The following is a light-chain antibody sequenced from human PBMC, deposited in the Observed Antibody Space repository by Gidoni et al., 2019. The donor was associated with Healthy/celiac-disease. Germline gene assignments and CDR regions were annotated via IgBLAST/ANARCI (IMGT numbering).Light chain of an antibody. CDR2: DVS. Sequence: QSALTQPASVSGSPGQSITISCTGTSSDAGGYNYVSWYQQHPVKAPKLMIYDVSNRPSGVSNRFSGSKSGNTASMTISGLQAEDEADYYCSSYTSSSTYVFGTGTKVTVL. CDR1: SSDAGGYNY. V-gene: IGLV2-14*03. CDR3: SSYTSSSTYV. J-gene: IGLJ1*01.